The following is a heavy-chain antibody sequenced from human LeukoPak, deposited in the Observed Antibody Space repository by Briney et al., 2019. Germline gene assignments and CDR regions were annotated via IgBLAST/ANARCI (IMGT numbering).Heavy chain of an antibody. J-gene: IGHJ4*02. V-gene: IGHV4-34*01. CDR2: INHSGST. CDR1: GGSFSGYY. D-gene: IGHD4-11*01. Sequence: SETLSLTCAVYGGSFSGYYWSWIRQPPGKGLEWIGEINHSGSTNYNPSLKSRVTISVDTSKNQFSLKLSSVTAADTAVYYCARGIYTARTKATALDYWGQGTLVTVSS. CDR3: ARGIYTARTKATALDY.